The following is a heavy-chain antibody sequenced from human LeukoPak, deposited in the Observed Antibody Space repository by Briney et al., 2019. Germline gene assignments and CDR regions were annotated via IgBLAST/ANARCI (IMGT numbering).Heavy chain of an antibody. CDR1: GYTFTGYY. CDR2: INPNSGGT. D-gene: IGHD2-2*01. CDR3: ARGAYCTSTSCPEGFDY. Sequence: ASVKVSCKASGYTFTGYYMHWVRQAPGQGLEWMGRINPNSGGTNYAQKFQGRVTTTRDTSISTAYMELSRLRSDDTAVYYCARGAYCTSTSCPEGFDYWGQGTLVTVSS. J-gene: IGHJ4*02. V-gene: IGHV1-2*06.